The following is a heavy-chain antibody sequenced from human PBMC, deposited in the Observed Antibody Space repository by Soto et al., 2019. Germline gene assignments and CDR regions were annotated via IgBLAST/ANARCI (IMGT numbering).Heavy chain of an antibody. CDR1: GYTFTSYY. V-gene: IGHV1-46*03. CDR3: ATLIRPLGFDP. J-gene: IGHJ5*02. D-gene: IGHD6-13*01. CDR2: INPSGGST. Sequence: GASVKVSCKASGYTFTSYYMHWVRQAPGQGLEWMGIINPSGGSTSYAQKFQGRVTMTRDTSTSTVYMELSSLRSEDTAVYYCATLIRPLGFDPWGQGTLVTVSS.